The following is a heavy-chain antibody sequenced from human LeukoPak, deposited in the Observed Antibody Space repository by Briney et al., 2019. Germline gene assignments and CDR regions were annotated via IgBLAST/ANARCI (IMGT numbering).Heavy chain of an antibody. Sequence: ASVKVSCKASGYTFTTYYIHWVRQAPGQGLEWLGIINPSGGSTSYAQKFQGRVTMTRDTSTSTVYMELSSLRSEDTAVYYCARETGGNAGFDYWGQGTLVTVSS. J-gene: IGHJ4*02. D-gene: IGHD4-23*01. V-gene: IGHV1-46*01. CDR2: INPSGGST. CDR1: GYTFTTYY. CDR3: ARETGGNAGFDY.